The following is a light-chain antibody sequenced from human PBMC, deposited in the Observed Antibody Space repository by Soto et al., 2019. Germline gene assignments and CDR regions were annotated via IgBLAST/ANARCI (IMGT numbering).Light chain of an antibody. CDR3: SSFTSSSTGV. V-gene: IGLV2-14*03. Sequence: QSALTQPASVSGSPGQSITISCTGTTSDFGIYDRVSWYQQHPGKAPTLMMKDVSNRPSGVSDRFSGSKSGDTASLTISGLQAEDEADYYCSSFTSSSTGVFGGGTKLTVL. CDR2: DVS. J-gene: IGLJ3*02. CDR1: TSDFGIYDR.